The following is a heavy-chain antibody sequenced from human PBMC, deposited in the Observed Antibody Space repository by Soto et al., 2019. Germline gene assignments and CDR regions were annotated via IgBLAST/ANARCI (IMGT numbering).Heavy chain of an antibody. CDR3: AREAAYCGGDCYPFDY. CDR1: GYTFTSYY. CDR2: INPSGGST. J-gene: IGHJ4*02. V-gene: IGHV1-46*01. Sequence: ASVKVSCKASGYTFTSYYMHWVRQAPGQGLEWMGIINPSGGSTSYAQKFQGRVTMTRDTSTSTVYMELSSLRSEDTAVYYCAREAAYCGGDCYPFDYWGQGTLVTVSS. D-gene: IGHD2-21*02.